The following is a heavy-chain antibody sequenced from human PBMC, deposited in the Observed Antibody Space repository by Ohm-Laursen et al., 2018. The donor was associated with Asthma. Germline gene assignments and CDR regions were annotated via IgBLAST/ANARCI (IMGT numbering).Heavy chain of an antibody. V-gene: IGHV3-30-3*01. D-gene: IGHD3-3*01. CDR2: GGSYYDGGLK. Sequence: SLRLSCAASGFTFSSYAMHWVRQAPGKGLEWVAVGGSYYDGGLKYYADSVNGRFTVSRDDSKNTLYLQMNSLRPDDTAVYYCARDVMEWYLPAFDFWGQGTLVTVSS. CDR1: GFTFSSYA. CDR3: ARDVMEWYLPAFDF. J-gene: IGHJ4*02.